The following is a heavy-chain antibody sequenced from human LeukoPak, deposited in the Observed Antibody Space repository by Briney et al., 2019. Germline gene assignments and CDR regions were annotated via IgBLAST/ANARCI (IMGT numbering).Heavy chain of an antibody. CDR3: ARDGEVRQGHCTTTSCPVDY. J-gene: IGHJ4*02. D-gene: IGHD2-2*01. CDR2: INPNSGDT. CDR1: GYTFTAYS. Sequence: ASVKVSCKASGYTFTAYSMHWVRQAPGQGLEYMGWINPNSGDTNYAQKFQGRVTMTRDTSMSTAYMELSGLRFDDTAVYYCARDGEVRQGHCTTTSCPVDYWGQGTLITVSS. V-gene: IGHV1-2*02.